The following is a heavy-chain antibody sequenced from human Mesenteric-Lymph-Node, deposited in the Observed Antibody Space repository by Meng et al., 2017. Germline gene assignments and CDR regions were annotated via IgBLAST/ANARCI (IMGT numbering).Heavy chain of an antibody. Sequence: QVQLQQWGAGLLKPSETLSLSCAVYGGSFSGYYWSWIRQPPGKGLEWIGEINHSGSTNYNLSLKSRVTISVDTSKNQFSLKLSSVTAADTAVYYCATEERGYFDYWGQGTLVTVSS. J-gene: IGHJ4*02. D-gene: IGHD1-1*01. CDR3: ATEERGYFDY. CDR1: GGSFSGYY. CDR2: INHSGST. V-gene: IGHV4-34*01.